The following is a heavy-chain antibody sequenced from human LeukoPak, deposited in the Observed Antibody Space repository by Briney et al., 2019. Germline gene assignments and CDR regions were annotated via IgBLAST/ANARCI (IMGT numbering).Heavy chain of an antibody. CDR2: ITSDGRNT. Sequence: GGSLRLSCAGSGFSLSPSWMNWVRQGPGKGLVWVARITSDGRNTVYADSVKGRFTISRDNSKNTLYLQMNSLRAEDTAVYYCARGLSTTSNYWGQGTLVTVSS. V-gene: IGHV3-74*01. J-gene: IGHJ4*02. CDR1: GFSLSPSW. D-gene: IGHD1-7*01. CDR3: ARGLSTTSNY.